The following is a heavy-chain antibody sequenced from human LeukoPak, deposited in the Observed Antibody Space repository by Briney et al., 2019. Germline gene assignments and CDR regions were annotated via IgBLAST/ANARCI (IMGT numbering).Heavy chain of an antibody. V-gene: IGHV3-23*01. CDR3: AKEGYYYDSSGYFEEGVDH. J-gene: IGHJ4*02. Sequence: GGSLRLSCAASGFTFSSYSMNWVRQAPGKGLEWVSAISGSGGSTYYADSVKGRFTISRDNSKNTLYLQMNSLRAEDTAVYYCAKEGYYYDSSGYFEEGVDHWGQGTLVTVSS. CDR2: ISGSGGST. D-gene: IGHD3-22*01. CDR1: GFTFSSYS.